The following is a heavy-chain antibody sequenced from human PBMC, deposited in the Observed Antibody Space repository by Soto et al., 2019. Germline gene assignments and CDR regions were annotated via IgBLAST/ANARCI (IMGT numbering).Heavy chain of an antibody. CDR3: ARGRYGDY. D-gene: IGHD1-1*01. CDR2: ISAHNGNT. V-gene: IGHV1-18*01. J-gene: IGHJ4*02. Sequence: QVHLVQSGAEVKKPGASVKVSCKSSGYAFTTYGITWVRQAPGQGLEGMGWISAHNGNTNYAQKLQGRVTVTRDTSTSTAYMELRSLRSDDTAVYYCARGRYGDYWGQGALVTVSS. CDR1: GYAFTTYG.